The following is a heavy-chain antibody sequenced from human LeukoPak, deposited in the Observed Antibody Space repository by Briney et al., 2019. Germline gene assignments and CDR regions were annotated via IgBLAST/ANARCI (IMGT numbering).Heavy chain of an antibody. CDR1: GDSFTNNTYH. V-gene: IGHV4-39*07. CDR3: ARVVSRTDIVVVPAAIYYFDY. CDR2: IYYSGSN. D-gene: IGHD2-2*01. Sequence: SETLSLTCTVSGDSFTNNTYHWGWIRQPPGKGLEWIVTIYYSGSNYYNPSLKSRVTISVDTSKNQFSLKLSSVTAADTAVYYCARVVSRTDIVVVPAAIYYFDYWGQGTLVTVSS. J-gene: IGHJ4*02.